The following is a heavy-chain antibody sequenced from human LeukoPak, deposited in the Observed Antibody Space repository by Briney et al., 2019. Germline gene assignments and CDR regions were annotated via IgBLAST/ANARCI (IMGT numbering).Heavy chain of an antibody. V-gene: IGHV3-53*01. D-gene: IGHD2-21*01. CDR2: IHSSGST. Sequence: GGSLRLSCAASGVSVSSNYMNWVRQTPGKGLEWVSIIHSSGSTFYADSVKGRFTVSRDDSKNTVYLQMNSLRAEDTAVYYCARSLFFDHWGQGTLVTVSS. J-gene: IGHJ4*02. CDR3: ARSLFFDH. CDR1: GVSVSSNY.